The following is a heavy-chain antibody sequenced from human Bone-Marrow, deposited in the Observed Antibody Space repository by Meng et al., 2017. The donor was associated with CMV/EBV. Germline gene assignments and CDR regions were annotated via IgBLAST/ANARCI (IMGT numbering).Heavy chain of an antibody. D-gene: IGHD5-24*01. CDR3: AREIGRREGYNFDYHYYGMDV. J-gene: IGHJ6*02. V-gene: IGHV1-69*08. CDR1: YT. CDR2: IIPMIGTT. Sequence: YTITWVRQATGQGLEWMGRIIPMIGTTNFAQKFQGRVTITADKSTSTVYMEMSSLRSEDTAVYYCAREIGRREGYNFDYHYYGMDVWGQGTTVTVSS.